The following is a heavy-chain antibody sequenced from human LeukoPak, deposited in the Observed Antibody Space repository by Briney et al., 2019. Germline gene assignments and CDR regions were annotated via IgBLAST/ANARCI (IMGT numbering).Heavy chain of an antibody. CDR2: IYYSGST. Sequence: PSETLSLTCTVSGGSISSGDYYWSWIRQPPGKGLEWIGYIYYSGSTYYNPSLKSRVTISVDTSKNQISLKLSSVTAADTAVYYCARDRRYSYGYRGRIVDWFDPWGQGTLVTVSS. CDR3: ARDRRYSYGYRGRIVDWFDP. D-gene: IGHD5-18*01. J-gene: IGHJ5*02. V-gene: IGHV4-30-4*01. CDR1: GGSISSGDYY.